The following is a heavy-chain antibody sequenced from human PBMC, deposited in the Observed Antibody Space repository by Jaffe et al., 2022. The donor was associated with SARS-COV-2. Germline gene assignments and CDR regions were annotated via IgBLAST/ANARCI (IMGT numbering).Heavy chain of an antibody. V-gene: IGHV1-69*01. CDR2: IIPIFGTA. CDR1: GGTFSSYA. CDR3: ARGQFDCSSTSCLTYPLDY. Sequence: QVQLVQSGAEVKKPGSSVKVSCKASGGTFSSYAISWVRQAPGQGLEWMGGIIPIFGTANYAQKFQGRVTITADESTSTAYMELSSLRSEDTAVYYCARGQFDCSSTSCLTYPLDYWGQGTLVTVSS. J-gene: IGHJ4*02. D-gene: IGHD2-2*01.